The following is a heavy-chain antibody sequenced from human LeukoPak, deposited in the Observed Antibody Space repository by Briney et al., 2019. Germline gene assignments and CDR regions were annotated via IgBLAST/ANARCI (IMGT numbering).Heavy chain of an antibody. CDR3: ARDLEDCSSTSCYPGAFDI. Sequence: GGSLRLSCAASGFTFSSYSMNWVRQAPGKGLEWVSSISSSSSDIYYADSVKGRFTISRDNAKNSLYLQMNSLRAEDTAVYYCARDLEDCSSTSCYPGAFDIWGQGTMVTVSS. CDR1: GFTFSSYS. D-gene: IGHD2-2*01. J-gene: IGHJ3*02. V-gene: IGHV3-21*01. CDR2: ISSSSSDI.